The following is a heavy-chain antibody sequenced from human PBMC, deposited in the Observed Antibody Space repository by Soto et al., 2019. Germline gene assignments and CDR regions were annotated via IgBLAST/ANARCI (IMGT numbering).Heavy chain of an antibody. D-gene: IGHD2-21*02. V-gene: IGHV1-69*13. CDR3: ARFNAYCGGDCYYNY. CDR2: IIPIFGTA. J-gene: IGHJ4*02. CDR1: GGTFSSYA. Sequence: ASVKVSCKASGGTFSSYAISWVRQAPGQGLEWMGGIIPIFGTANYAQKFQGRVTITADESTSTAYMELSSLRSEDTAVYYCARFNAYCGGDCYYNYWGQGTLVTVSS.